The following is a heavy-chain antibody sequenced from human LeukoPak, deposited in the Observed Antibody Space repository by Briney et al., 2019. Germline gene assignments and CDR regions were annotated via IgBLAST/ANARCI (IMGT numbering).Heavy chain of an antibody. CDR2: IFPGDSDT. D-gene: IGHD3-22*01. CDR1: GYIFTTYW. V-gene: IGHV5-51*01. J-gene: IGHJ4*02. CDR3: ARQRKYYYDSSGYYAFDY. Sequence: GESLKISCKGSGYIFTTYWIGWVRQTPGKGLEWVGIIFPGDSDTRYGPSFQGQVTVSADKSISTAYLQWSSLKASDTAMYYCARQRKYYYDSSGYYAFDYWGQGTLVTVSS.